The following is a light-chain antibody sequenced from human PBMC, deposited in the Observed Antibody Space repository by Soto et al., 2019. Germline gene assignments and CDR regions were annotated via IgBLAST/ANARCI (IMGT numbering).Light chain of an antibody. CDR2: TAS. Sequence: DIQMTQSPSSLSSSVVYIFTITCRASHIISTNVKWYQQKPGKAPNLLIYTASSLESGVPSRFSGSGSGTDFTLTITSLQPEDFATYFCQQSYSTPPWTFGQGTKVDIK. V-gene: IGKV1-39*01. J-gene: IGKJ1*01. CDR3: QQSYSTPPWT. CDR1: HIISTN.